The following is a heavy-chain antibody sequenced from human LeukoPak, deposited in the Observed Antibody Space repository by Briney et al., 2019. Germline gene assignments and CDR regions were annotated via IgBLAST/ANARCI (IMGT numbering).Heavy chain of an antibody. V-gene: IGHV4-61*05. CDR3: ARKVAEELTFDY. Sequence: SETLSLTCTVSGGSISSSSYYWSWIRQPPGKRLEWIGYIYYSGSTNYNPSLKSRVTISVDTSKNQFSLKLSSVTAADTAVYYCARKVAEELTFDYWGQGTLVTVSS. D-gene: IGHD1-26*01. CDR1: GGSISSSSYY. J-gene: IGHJ4*02. CDR2: IYYSGST.